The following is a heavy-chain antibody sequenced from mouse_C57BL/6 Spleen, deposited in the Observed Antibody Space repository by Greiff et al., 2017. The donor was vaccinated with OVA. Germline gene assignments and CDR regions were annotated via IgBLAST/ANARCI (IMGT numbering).Heavy chain of an antibody. J-gene: IGHJ2*01. CDR3: ARMRRDITTVWDYFDY. CDR1: GYTFTSYW. CDR2: IDPNSGGT. V-gene: IGHV1-72*01. Sequence: QVQLQQPGAELVKPGASVKLSCKASGYTFTSYWMHWVKQRPGRGLELIGRIDPNSGGTKYNEKFKSKATLTVDKPSSTAYMQLSSLTSEDSAVYYCARMRRDITTVWDYFDYWGQGTTLTVSS. D-gene: IGHD1-1*01.